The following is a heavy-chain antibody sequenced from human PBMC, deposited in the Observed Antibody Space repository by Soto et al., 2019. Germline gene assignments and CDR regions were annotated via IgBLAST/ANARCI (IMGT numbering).Heavy chain of an antibody. CDR1: GFTFSSYW. Sequence: EVQLVESGGGLVQPGGSLTLSCAASGFTFSSYWMHWVRQVPGKGVVWVSRINPDGRVTNYADSVKGRFTISRDNAKSTLYLQMNSLRPEDTGVYYCARVGQGAWYFDLWGRGTLVTVSS. CDR2: INPDGRVT. J-gene: IGHJ2*01. CDR3: ARVGQGAWYFDL. V-gene: IGHV3-74*01. D-gene: IGHD3-16*01.